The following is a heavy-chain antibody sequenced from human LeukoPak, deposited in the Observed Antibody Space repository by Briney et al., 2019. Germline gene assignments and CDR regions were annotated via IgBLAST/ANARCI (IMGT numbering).Heavy chain of an antibody. CDR3: ARDLGVVRGVFTLDY. CDR1: GFTFSSYA. CDR2: ISSSSSYT. Sequence: GGSLRLSCAASGFTFSSYAMNWVRQAPGKGLEWVSSISSSSSYTNYADSVRGRFTISRENAKNSLYLQMNSLRAEDTAVYYCARDLGVVRGVFTLDYWGQGTLVTVSS. V-gene: IGHV3-21*01. J-gene: IGHJ4*02. D-gene: IGHD3-10*01.